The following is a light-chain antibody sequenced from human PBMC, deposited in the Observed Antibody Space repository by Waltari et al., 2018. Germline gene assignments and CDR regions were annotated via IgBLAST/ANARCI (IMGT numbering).Light chain of an antibody. J-gene: IGKJ1*01. CDR1: QSVGSY. Sequence: ETVLTQSPVTLSLSPGERATLSCRASQSVGSYLAWYQQRLGQPPRLLIFDASKRATGVPARFSGSGSETDFTLTISGLEPEDFAVYYCQQRSHWWTFGQGTKVEIK. V-gene: IGKV3-11*01. CDR3: QQRSHWWT. CDR2: DAS.